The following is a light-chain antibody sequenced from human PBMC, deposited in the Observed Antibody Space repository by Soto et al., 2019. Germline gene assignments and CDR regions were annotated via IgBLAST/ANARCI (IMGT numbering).Light chain of an antibody. CDR3: QQYYSWWT. J-gene: IGKJ1*01. Sequence: EIPVTQFPAPLSVSAGERPTLSCMASQSVRSNLAWYQQKPGQAPRLVIYGASTRASGVPARFSGSGSGTEFTLTISSVQSEEFAVYYCQQYYSWWTFGQGTKVDIK. CDR1: QSVRSN. CDR2: GAS. V-gene: IGKV3D-15*01.